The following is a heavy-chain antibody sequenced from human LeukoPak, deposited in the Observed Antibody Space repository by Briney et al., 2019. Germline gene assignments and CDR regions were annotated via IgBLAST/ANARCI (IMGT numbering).Heavy chain of an antibody. V-gene: IGHV5-51*01. J-gene: IGHJ4*02. D-gene: IGHD2-21*01. CDR2: IYPGDSDT. CDR1: GYSFPSYW. Sequence: GESLKISCKGSGYSFPSYWIGWVRQMPGKGLEWMGIIYPGDSDTRYSPSFQGQVTISTDESISTAYLQWSSLKASDTAMYYCARHEGASCGDDCSYYFGNWGQGSLVTVSS. CDR3: ARHEGASCGDDCSYYFGN.